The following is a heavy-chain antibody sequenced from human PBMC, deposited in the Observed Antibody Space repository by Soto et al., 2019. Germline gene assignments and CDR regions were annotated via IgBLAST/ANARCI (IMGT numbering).Heavy chain of an antibody. Sequence: GGSLRLSCAASGFTFSSYWMHWFRQAPGKGLVWVSRINSDGSSTSYADSVKGRFTISRDNAKNTLYLQMNSLRAEDTAVYYCARPYSSSWYGFGAFDIWGQGTMVTVSS. J-gene: IGHJ3*02. CDR2: INSDGSST. CDR3: ARPYSSSWYGFGAFDI. CDR1: GFTFSSYW. D-gene: IGHD6-13*01. V-gene: IGHV3-74*01.